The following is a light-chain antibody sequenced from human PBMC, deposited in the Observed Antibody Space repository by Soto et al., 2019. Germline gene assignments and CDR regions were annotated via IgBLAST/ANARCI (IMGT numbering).Light chain of an antibody. J-gene: IGKJ1*01. CDR1: QSVSSN. V-gene: IGKV3-20*01. Sequence: DIVMTQTPAPLSVSPGARATLXNRASQSVSSNLAWYQQKPGQAPRLLIYGASTRATGIPDRFSGSGSGTDFTLTISRLEPEDSAVYYCQQYGSAPTWPVGQGGKVAIK. CDR2: GAS. CDR3: QQYGSAPTWP.